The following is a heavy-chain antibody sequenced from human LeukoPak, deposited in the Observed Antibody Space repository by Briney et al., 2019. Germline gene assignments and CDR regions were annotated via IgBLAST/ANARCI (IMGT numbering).Heavy chain of an antibody. J-gene: IGHJ4*02. Sequence: SETLSLTCTVSGGSISSYYWSWIRQPPGKGLEWIGYIYYSGSTNYNPSLKSRVTISVDTSKNQFSLKLSSVTAADTAVYYCARGGRWLQHFDYWGQGTLVTVSS. V-gene: IGHV4-59*01. CDR1: GGSISSYY. CDR3: ARGGRWLQHFDY. D-gene: IGHD5-24*01. CDR2: IYYSGST.